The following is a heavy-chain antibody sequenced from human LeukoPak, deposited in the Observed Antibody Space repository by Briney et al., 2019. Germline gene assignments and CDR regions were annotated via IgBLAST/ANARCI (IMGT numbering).Heavy chain of an antibody. D-gene: IGHD5-18*01. CDR3: ARSVLGYSYGLHIDY. J-gene: IGHJ4*02. Sequence: SEALSLTCTVSGGSISSYYWSWIRQSPGEGLEWIGYIHYRGSTNYNPSLKSRVTISVDTSKNQFSLKLSSLTAADTAVYYCARSVLGYSYGLHIDYWGQGTLVTVSS. V-gene: IGHV4-59*01. CDR2: IHYRGST. CDR1: GGSISSYY.